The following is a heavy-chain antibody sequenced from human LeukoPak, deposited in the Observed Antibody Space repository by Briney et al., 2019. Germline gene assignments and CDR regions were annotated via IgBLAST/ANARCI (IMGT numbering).Heavy chain of an antibody. J-gene: IGHJ2*01. CDR2: INPNSGGT. Sequence: ASVTVSCKASGYTFTGYYMQWVRQAPGQGLEWMGWINPNSGGTNYAQKFQGRVTITRDTSISTAYMELSRLRSDDTAVYYCARDSHYSSGWSAMGHFDRWGRGTLGTVSS. V-gene: IGHV1-2*02. CDR1: GYTFTGYY. D-gene: IGHD6-19*01. CDR3: ARDSHYSSGWSAMGHFDR.